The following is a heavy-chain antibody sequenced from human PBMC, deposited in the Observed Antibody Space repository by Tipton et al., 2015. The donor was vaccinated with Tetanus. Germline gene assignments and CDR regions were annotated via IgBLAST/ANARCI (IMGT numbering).Heavy chain of an antibody. CDR2: ISYDGNYK. Sequence: SLRLSCAASGFTFSTFGMHWVRQAPGKGLEWVATISYDGNYKYYSDSVKGRFSISRDNSKNTLYLQMNSLRAEDTAVYFCAREETRHGYNTFDSWGQGTPVTVSS. J-gene: IGHJ4*02. D-gene: IGHD5-24*01. CDR3: AREETRHGYNTFDS. V-gene: IGHV3-33*08. CDR1: GFTFSTFG.